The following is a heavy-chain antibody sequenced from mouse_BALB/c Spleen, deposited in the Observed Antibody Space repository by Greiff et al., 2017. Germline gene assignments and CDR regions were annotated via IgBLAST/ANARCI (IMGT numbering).Heavy chain of an antibody. D-gene: IGHD2-1*01. CDR2: INPSTGYT. Sequence: VQLQQSGAELAKPGASVKMSCKASGYTFTSYWMHWVKQRPGQGLEWIGYINPSTGYTEYNQKFKDKATLTADKSSSTAYMQLSSLTSEDSAVYYCARDGNFYFDYWGQGTTLTVSS. CDR1: GYTFTSYW. V-gene: IGHV1-7*01. J-gene: IGHJ2*01. CDR3: ARDGNFYFDY.